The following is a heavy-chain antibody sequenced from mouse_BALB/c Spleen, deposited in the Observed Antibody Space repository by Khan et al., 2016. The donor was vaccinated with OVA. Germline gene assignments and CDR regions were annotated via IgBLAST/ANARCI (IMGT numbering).Heavy chain of an antibody. D-gene: IGHD2-14*01. V-gene: IGHV5-9-1*01. CDR3: ARRDYRYDIDFDY. CDR2: ISSGGSYT. Sequence: DVKLVESGGGLVKPGGSLKLSCAASGFTFSSYAMSWVRQTPEKRLEWVATISSGGSYTYYPDSVKGRFTISRDNAKNTLYLQMSSLRSEDTAMYYCARRDYRYDIDFDYWGQGTTLTVSS. CDR1: GFTFSSYA. J-gene: IGHJ2*01.